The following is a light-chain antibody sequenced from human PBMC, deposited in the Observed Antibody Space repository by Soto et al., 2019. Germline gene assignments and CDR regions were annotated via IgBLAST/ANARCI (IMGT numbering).Light chain of an antibody. CDR3: LQHNSYPIT. Sequence: IQMTHSPSSLSASVVDRVSITFLASQSISSYLNWYQQKPGKAPKLLIYAASSLQSGVPSRFSGSGSGTEFTLTISSLQPEDFGTYYCLQHNSYPITFGQGTRLEIK. CDR2: AAS. J-gene: IGKJ5*01. V-gene: IGKV1-17*01. CDR1: QSISSY.